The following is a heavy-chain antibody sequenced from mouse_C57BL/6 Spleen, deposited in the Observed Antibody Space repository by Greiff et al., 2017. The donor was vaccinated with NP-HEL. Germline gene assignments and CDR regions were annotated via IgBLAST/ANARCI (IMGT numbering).Heavy chain of an antibody. D-gene: IGHD4-1*01. CDR2: ISSGSSTI. CDR3: AREANWAYYFDY. J-gene: IGHJ2*01. CDR1: GFTFSDYG. V-gene: IGHV5-17*01. Sequence: EVKLVESGGGLVKPGGSLKLSCAASGFTFSDYGMHWVRQAPEKGLEWVAYISSGSSTIYYADTVKGRFTISRDNAKNTLFLQMTSLRSEDTAMYYCAREANWAYYFDYWGQGTTLTVSS.